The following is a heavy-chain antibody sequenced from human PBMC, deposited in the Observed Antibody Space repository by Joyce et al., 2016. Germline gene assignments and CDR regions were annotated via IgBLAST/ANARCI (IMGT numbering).Heavy chain of an antibody. D-gene: IGHD1-1*01. CDR1: GFTFSSHW. CDR2: INPDGSKK. V-gene: IGHV3-7*04. Sequence: EVQLVESGGGLVQPGGSPRLSCAASGFTFSSHWMSWVRQAPGKGLEWVANINPDGSKKNYSDSVKGRFIISRDNAKNSLYVQMHSLRAEDTAVYYCAREFKWNWDFWGQGTLVTVSS. CDR3: AREFKWNWDF. J-gene: IGHJ4*02.